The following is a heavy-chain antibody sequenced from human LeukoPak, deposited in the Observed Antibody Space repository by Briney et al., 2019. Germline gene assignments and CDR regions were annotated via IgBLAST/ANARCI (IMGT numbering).Heavy chain of an antibody. CDR2: INPNSGGT. CDR3: ARVGGDVSSGSYYAYYGMDV. J-gene: IGHJ6*02. V-gene: IGHV1-2*02. CDR1: GYTFTGYY. Sequence: GASVKVSCKASGYTFTGYYMHWVRQAPGQGLEWMGWINPNSGGTNYAQKFQGRVTMTRDTSISTAYMELSRLRSDYTAVYYCARVGGDVSSGSYYAYYGMDVWGQGTTVTVSS. D-gene: IGHD1-26*01.